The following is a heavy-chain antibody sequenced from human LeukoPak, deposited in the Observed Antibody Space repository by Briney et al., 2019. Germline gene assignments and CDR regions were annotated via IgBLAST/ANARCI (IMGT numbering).Heavy chain of an antibody. D-gene: IGHD5-12*01. CDR2: ISGSGGST. CDR3: ASTDNSGYDWGFDY. V-gene: IGHV3-23*01. Sequence: GGSLRLSCAASGFTFSSYAMSWVRRAPGKGLEWVSAISGSGGSTYYADSVKGRFTISRDNSKNTLYLQMNSLRAEDTAVYYCASTDNSGYDWGFDYWGQGTLVTVSS. J-gene: IGHJ4*02. CDR1: GFTFSSYA.